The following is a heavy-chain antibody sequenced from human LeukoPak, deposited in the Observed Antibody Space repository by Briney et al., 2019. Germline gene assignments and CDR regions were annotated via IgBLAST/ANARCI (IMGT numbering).Heavy chain of an antibody. V-gene: IGHV3-43*02. J-gene: IGHJ6*03. CDR1: GFTFGDYA. Sequence: GGSLRLSCAASGFTFGDYAMHWVRQPPGKGLEWLSLITGEGDITYHADSVKGRFTISRDNSKNSLYLQMNSLRAEDTALYYCAKGGSYYTYYYYMDVWGKGTTVTVSS. D-gene: IGHD1-26*01. CDR2: ITGEGDIT. CDR3: AKGGSYYTYYYYMDV.